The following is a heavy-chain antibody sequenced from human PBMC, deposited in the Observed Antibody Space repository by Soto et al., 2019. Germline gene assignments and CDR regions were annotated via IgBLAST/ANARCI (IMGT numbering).Heavy chain of an antibody. CDR3: ARVVVVAGATAYYYHYGMDV. CDR1: GGTFRSYS. Sequence: QVQLVQSGAEVKKPGSSVKVSCKASGGTFRSYSINWVRQAPGQGLEWMGGIIPMFGTANYAQKFQGRVTITADESTRIAYMEVSSLRSEDTAVYYCARVVVVAGATAYYYHYGMDVWGQGTTVTVSS. D-gene: IGHD2-15*01. V-gene: IGHV1-69*12. CDR2: IIPMFGTA. J-gene: IGHJ6*02.